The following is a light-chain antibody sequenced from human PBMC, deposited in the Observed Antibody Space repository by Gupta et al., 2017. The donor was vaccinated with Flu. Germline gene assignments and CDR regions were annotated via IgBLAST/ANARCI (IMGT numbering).Light chain of an antibody. CDR2: DAS. CDR1: QSVSSY. J-gene: IGKJ1*01. Sequence: VLTQSPATLSLSPGESATLSCRASQSVSSYSAWYPQKPGQAHMLLVYDASIRATVIPARFSGSGSRKDFTLTSSRLQPEDSTVYYRQQSSNWRTFGQGTKVEIK. V-gene: IGKV3-11*01. CDR3: QQSSNWRT.